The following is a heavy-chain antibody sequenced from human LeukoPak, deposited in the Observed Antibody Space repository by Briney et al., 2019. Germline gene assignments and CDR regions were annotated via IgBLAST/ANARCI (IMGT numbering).Heavy chain of an antibody. CDR1: GGTFSSYA. V-gene: IGHV1-69*04. J-gene: IGHJ4*02. Sequence: SVKVSCKASGGTFSSYAISWVRQAPGQGLEWMGRIIPILGIANYAQKFQGRVTITADKSTSTAYMELSSLRSEDTAVYYSARDRGTYGSGSYQASDYWGQGTLVTVSS. CDR2: IIPILGIA. CDR3: ARDRGTYGSGSYQASDY. D-gene: IGHD3-10*01.